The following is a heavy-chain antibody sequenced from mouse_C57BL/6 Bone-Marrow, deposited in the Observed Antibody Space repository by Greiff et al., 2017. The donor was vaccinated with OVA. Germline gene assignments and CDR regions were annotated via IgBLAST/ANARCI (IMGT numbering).Heavy chain of an antibody. CDR2: INPYNGGT. CDR3: ASTGPLYAMDY. J-gene: IGHJ4*01. CDR1: GYTFTDYY. Sequence: VQLQQSGPVLVKPGASVKMSCKASGYTFTDYYMNWVKQSPGKSLEWIGVINPYNGGTSYNQKFKGKATLTVDKSSSTAYMELNSLTSEDSAVYYCASTGPLYAMDYWGQGTSVTVSS. D-gene: IGHD1-1*01. V-gene: IGHV1-19*01.